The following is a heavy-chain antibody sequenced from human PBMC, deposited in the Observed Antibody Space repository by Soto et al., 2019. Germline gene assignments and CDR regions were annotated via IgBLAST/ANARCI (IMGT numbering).Heavy chain of an antibody. J-gene: IGHJ5*02. D-gene: IGHD2-15*01. CDR2: IYHSGST. Sequence: SETLSLTCAVSGYSISSGYYWGWIRQPPGKGLEWIGSIYHSGSTYYNPSLKSRVTISVDKSKNQFSLKLSSVTAADTAVYYCARGSCSGGSCYSGNWFDPWGQGTLVTVSS. CDR3: ARGSCSGGSCYSGNWFDP. V-gene: IGHV4-38-2*01. CDR1: GYSISSGYY.